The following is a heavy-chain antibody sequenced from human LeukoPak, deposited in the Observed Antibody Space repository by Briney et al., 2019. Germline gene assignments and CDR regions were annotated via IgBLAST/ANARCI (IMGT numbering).Heavy chain of an antibody. J-gene: IGHJ4*02. D-gene: IGHD2-2*01. CDR1: GFTFSSYE. Sequence: PGGSLRLSCAASGFTFSSYEMNWVRQAPGKGLEWVSYISSSGSTIYYADSVKGRFIISRDNAKNSLYLQMNCLRAEDTAVYYCARETDSTLFDYWGQGTLVTVSS. V-gene: IGHV3-48*03. CDR2: ISSSGSTI. CDR3: ARETDSTLFDY.